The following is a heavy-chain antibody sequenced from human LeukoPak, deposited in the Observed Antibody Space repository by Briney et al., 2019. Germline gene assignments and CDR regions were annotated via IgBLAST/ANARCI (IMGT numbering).Heavy chain of an antibody. Sequence: ASVKVSCKASGGTFSSYAISWVRQAPGQGLEWMGWISAYNGNTDYAQNLQGRVTMTTDISTSTAYMELRSLRSDDTAVYYCAREDGYNARPFDYWGQGTLVTVSS. J-gene: IGHJ4*02. V-gene: IGHV1-18*01. CDR2: ISAYNGNT. CDR1: GGTFSSYA. CDR3: AREDGYNARPFDY. D-gene: IGHD5-12*01.